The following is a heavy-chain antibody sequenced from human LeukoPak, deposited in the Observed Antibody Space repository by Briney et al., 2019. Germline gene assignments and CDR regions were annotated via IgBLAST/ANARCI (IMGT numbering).Heavy chain of an antibody. J-gene: IGHJ4*02. V-gene: IGHV1-18*01. CDR3: ASVSGEYCSGGSCPNDY. CDR1: GYTLTSYG. D-gene: IGHD2-15*01. CDR2: ISAYNGNT. Sequence: ASVKVSCKASGYTLTSYGISWVRQAPGQGLEWMGWISAYNGNTNYAQKLQGRVTMTTDTSTNTAYTELRSLRSDDTAVYYCASVSGEYCSGGSCPNDYWGQGTLVTVSS.